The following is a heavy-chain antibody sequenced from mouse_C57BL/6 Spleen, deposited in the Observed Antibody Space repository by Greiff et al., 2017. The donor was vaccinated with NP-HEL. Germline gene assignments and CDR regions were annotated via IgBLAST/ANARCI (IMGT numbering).Heavy chain of an antibody. CDR3: ARLYYYGSSHYYAMDD. J-gene: IGHJ4*01. Sequence: EVMLVESGGDLVKPGGSLKLSCAASGFTFSSYGMSWVRQTPDKRLAWVATISSGGSYTYYPDSVKGRFTISRDNAKNTLYLQMSSLKSEDTAMYYCARLYYYGSSHYYAMDDWGQGTSVTVSS. CDR1: GFTFSSYG. CDR2: ISSGGSYT. V-gene: IGHV5-6*01. D-gene: IGHD1-1*01.